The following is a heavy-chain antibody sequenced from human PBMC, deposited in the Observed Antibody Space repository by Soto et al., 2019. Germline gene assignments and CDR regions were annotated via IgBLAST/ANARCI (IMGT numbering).Heavy chain of an antibody. J-gene: IGHJ6*02. CDR3: AREIDDYGDYHFGGYYGMDV. V-gene: IGHV1-24*01. CDR1: GYRLIELP. D-gene: IGHD4-17*01. Sequence: ASVKGSCNVSGYRLIELPMHWVRQAPGKGLEWMGGFDPENTDTTYAQKFQGRVIMTEDISSDTAYMELSSLRSEDTAVYYCAREIDDYGDYHFGGYYGMDVWGQGTTVTVSS. CDR2: FDPENTDT.